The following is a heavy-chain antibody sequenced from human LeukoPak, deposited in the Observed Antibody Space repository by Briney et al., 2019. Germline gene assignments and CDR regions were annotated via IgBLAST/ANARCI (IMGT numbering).Heavy chain of an antibody. Sequence: GASVKVSCKASGYTFTSYGISWVRQAPGQGLEWMGWISAYNGNTNYAQKLQGRVTMTTDTSTSTAYMELRSLRSDDTAVYYCARDVSPDFWSGYYSSYFDYWGQGTLVTVSS. CDR3: ARDVSPDFWSGYYSSYFDY. CDR1: GYTFTSYG. J-gene: IGHJ4*02. D-gene: IGHD3-3*01. V-gene: IGHV1-18*01. CDR2: ISAYNGNT.